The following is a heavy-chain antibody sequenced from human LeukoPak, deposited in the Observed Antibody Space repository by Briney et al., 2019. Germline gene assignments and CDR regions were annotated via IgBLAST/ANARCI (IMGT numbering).Heavy chain of an antibody. J-gene: IGHJ4*02. V-gene: IGHV3-33*01. CDR2: IWYDGSNK. CDR1: GFTFSSYG. Sequence: GGSLRLSCAASGFTFSSYGMHWVRQAPGKGLEWVAVIWYDGSNKYYADSVKGRFTISRDNSKNTLYLQMNSLRAEDTAVYYCARGRIQLWSRLDYWGQGTLVTVSS. D-gene: IGHD5-18*01. CDR3: ARGRIQLWSRLDY.